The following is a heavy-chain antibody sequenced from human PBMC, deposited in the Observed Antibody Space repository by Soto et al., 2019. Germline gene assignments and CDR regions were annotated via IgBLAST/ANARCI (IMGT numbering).Heavy chain of an antibody. CDR2: IGSTGDRT. V-gene: IGHV3-23*01. D-gene: IGHD2-15*01. J-gene: IGHJ6*02. CDR3: AKGRLPYPSGMDV. Sequence: EVQLLESGGDLVRPGGSLRLSCAASGFTFRFCAMAWVRQTPGKGLEWVSAIGSTGDRTYYAGSVKGRFTISRDNDKDTVYLQMKDLRAEDTALYYCAKGRLPYPSGMDVWGQGITVTVTS. CDR1: GFTFRFCA.